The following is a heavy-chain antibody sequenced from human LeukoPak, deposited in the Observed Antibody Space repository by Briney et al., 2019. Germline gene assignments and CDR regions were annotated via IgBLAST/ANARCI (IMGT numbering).Heavy chain of an antibody. CDR2: INAGNGNT. J-gene: IGHJ3*02. D-gene: IGHD3-10*01. CDR3: AREITMVRYDAFDI. V-gene: IGHV1-3*01. Sequence: ASVKVSCKASGYTFTSYAMHWVRQAPGQRLEWMGWINAGNGNTKYSQKFQGRVTITRDTSASTAYMGLSSLRSEDTAVYYCAREITMVRYDAFDIWGQGTMVTVSS. CDR1: GYTFTSYA.